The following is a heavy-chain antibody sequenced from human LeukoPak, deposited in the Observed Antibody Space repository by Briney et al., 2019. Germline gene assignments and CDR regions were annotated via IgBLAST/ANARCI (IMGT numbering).Heavy chain of an antibody. J-gene: IGHJ4*02. Sequence: ASVKVSCKASGGTFKTYGLSWVRQAPGQGLEWIGKIIPIFGPANYAQKFRGRLTITTDESTSTAYMEVSSLRSEDTAVYYCASSRVRGVSFYFDSWGQGTPVTVSS. CDR1: GGTFKTYG. V-gene: IGHV1-69*05. CDR2: IIPIFGPA. CDR3: ASSRVRGVSFYFDS. D-gene: IGHD3-10*01.